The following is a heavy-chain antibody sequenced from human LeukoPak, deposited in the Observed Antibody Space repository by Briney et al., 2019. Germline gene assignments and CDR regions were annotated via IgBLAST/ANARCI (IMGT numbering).Heavy chain of an antibody. V-gene: IGHV3-72*01. CDR1: GFTFSDHY. J-gene: IGHJ3*02. CDR2: SRNKANSYTT. CDR3: AKDNSRQLALDAFDI. D-gene: IGHD6-13*01. Sequence: GGSLRLSCAASGFTFSDHYMDWVRQAPGKGLEWIGRSRNKANSYTTEYAASVKGRFTISRDESNNSLYLQMNSLKTEDTAVYYCAKDNSRQLALDAFDIWGQGTMVTVSS.